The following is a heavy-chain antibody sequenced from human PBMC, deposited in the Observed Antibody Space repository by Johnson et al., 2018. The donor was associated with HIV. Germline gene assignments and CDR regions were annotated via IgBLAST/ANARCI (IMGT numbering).Heavy chain of an antibody. J-gene: IGHJ3*02. D-gene: IGHD3-10*01. CDR2: ISWNGGST. Sequence: VQLVESGGGVVRPGGSLRLSCAASGFTFDDYGLSWVRQTPGKGLEWVSGISWNGGSTGYANSVKGRFTISRDNAKNSLYLQMNSLRTEDTAVYYCARGLLWFGELLEAFDIWGQGTMVTVSS. V-gene: IGHV3-20*04. CDR3: ARGLLWFGELLEAFDI. CDR1: GFTFDDYG.